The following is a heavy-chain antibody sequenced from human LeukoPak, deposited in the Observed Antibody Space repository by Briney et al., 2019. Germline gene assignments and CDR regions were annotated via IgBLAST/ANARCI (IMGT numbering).Heavy chain of an antibody. Sequence: SGGFLRLSCAASGFTVSSNYMSWVRQAPGKGLEWVSVVYSGGSTYYADSVKGRFTISRDNSKNTLYLQMNSLRAEDTAVYYCSVMHRYYDGSGYWVQWGQGTLVTVSS. CDR2: VYSGGST. J-gene: IGHJ4*02. CDR1: GFTVSSNY. CDR3: SVMHRYYDGSGYWVQ. V-gene: IGHV3-66*01. D-gene: IGHD3-22*01.